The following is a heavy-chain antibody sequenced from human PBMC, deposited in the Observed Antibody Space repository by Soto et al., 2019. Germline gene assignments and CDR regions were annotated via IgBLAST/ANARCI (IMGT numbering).Heavy chain of an antibody. Sequence: PGGSLRLSCAASGFTFSSYGMHWVRQAPGKGLEWVAVISYDGSNKYYADSVKGRFTISRDNSENTLYLQMNSLRAEDTAVYYCAKGDYYYGMDVWGQGTTVTVSS. CDR2: ISYDGSNK. J-gene: IGHJ6*02. CDR1: GFTFSSYG. CDR3: AKGDYYYGMDV. V-gene: IGHV3-30*18.